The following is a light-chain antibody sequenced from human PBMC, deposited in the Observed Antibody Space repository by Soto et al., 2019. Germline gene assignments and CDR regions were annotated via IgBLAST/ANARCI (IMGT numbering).Light chain of an antibody. CDR1: QSISVY. V-gene: IGKV1-39*01. Sequence: DIQMTQSPSSLSASIGDRVTITCRASQSISVYLNWYQQKPGKAPKSLIYAASSLHSGVPSRFSGSGSGADFALNISSLQAEDFGTYCCLQSYSLPTFGQGTKLEIK. CDR3: LQSYSLPT. CDR2: AAS. J-gene: IGKJ2*01.